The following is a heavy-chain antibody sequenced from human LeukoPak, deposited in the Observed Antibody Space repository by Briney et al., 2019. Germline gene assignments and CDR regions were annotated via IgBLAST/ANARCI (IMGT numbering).Heavy chain of an antibody. CDR3: AKHDKGGYSSGWPDY. Sequence: GGSLRLSCAASGFTFSSYAMSWVRQAPGKGLEWVSAISGSGGSTYYADSVKGRFTISRDNSKNTLYLQMNSLRAEDTAVYCCAKHDKGGYSSGWPDYWGQGTLVTVSS. J-gene: IGHJ4*02. V-gene: IGHV3-23*01. CDR1: GFTFSSYA. CDR2: ISGSGGST. D-gene: IGHD6-19*01.